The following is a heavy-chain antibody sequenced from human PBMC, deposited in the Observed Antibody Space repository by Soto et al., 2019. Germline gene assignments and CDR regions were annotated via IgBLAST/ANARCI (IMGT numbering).Heavy chain of an antibody. J-gene: IGHJ4*02. V-gene: IGHV3-11*01. D-gene: IGHD3-3*01. Sequence: QVQLVESGGGLVKPGGSLSFSCEASGFTFSTYYLSWIRQAPGKGLEWVSYISSSGSTIYYADSVKGRFTISRDNAKNSLYLQMNSLRAEDTAVYYCARSDYRITIFGVDINYFDYWVQGTLVTVSS. CDR3: ARSDYRITIFGVDINYFDY. CDR1: GFTFSTYY. CDR2: ISSSGSTI.